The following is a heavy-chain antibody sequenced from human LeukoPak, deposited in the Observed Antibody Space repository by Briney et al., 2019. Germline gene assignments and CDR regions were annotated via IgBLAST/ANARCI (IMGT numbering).Heavy chain of an antibody. V-gene: IGHV4-59*01. D-gene: IGHD5-18*01. CDR1: GGSITSYY. CDR3: VRGGYSYGYGLGLLDY. CDR2: IYYSGTT. J-gene: IGHJ4*02. Sequence: YPSETLSLTCTVSGGSITSYYWSWIRQPPGKGLEWIGYIYYSGTTNYNPSLKSRVTISVDTSKNQFSLKLSSVTAADTAVYYCVRGGYSYGYGLGLLDYWGQGSLVTVSS.